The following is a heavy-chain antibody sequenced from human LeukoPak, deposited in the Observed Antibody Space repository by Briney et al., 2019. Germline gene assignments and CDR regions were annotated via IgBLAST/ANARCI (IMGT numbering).Heavy chain of an antibody. D-gene: IGHD3-3*01. CDR3: ARGRKYYDFWSGYPHAGGNWFDP. V-gene: IGHV1-2*02. Sequence: ASVKVSCKASGYTFTGYYMHWVRQAPGQGLEWMGWINPNSGGTNYAQKFQGRVTMTRDTSISTAYMELSRLRSDDTAVYYCARGRKYYDFWSGYPHAGGNWFDPWGQGTLVTVSS. CDR2: INPNSGGT. J-gene: IGHJ5*02. CDR1: GYTFTGYY.